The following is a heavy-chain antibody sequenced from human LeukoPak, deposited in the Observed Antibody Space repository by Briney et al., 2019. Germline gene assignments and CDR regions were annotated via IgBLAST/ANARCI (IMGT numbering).Heavy chain of an antibody. CDR3: VRQRGSSGTINHFDP. D-gene: IGHD3-10*01. J-gene: IGHJ5*02. Sequence: GESLKISCETSGYSFTTYWIGWVRQMPGTGLEWVGAIYPDDSDSRYSPSFQGQVVISADRSIRTAYLQWNSLKTSDTAMYYCVRQRGSSGTINHFDPWGQGTLVT. CDR2: IYPDDSDS. CDR1: GYSFTTYW. V-gene: IGHV5-51*01.